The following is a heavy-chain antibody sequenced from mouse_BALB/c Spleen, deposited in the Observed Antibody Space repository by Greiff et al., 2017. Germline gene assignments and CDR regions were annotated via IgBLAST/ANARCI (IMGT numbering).Heavy chain of an antibody. V-gene: IGHV5-9-4*01. CDR2: ISSGGSNT. D-gene: IGHD1-2*01. CDR3: ARDQGTTALAY. CDR1: GFTFSSYA. J-gene: IGHJ3*01. Sequence: EVKLMESGGGLVKPGGSLKLSCAASGFTFSSYAMSWVRQSPEKRLEWVAEISSGGSNTYYPDTVTGRFTISRDNAKNTLYLEMSSLRSEDTAMYYCARDQGTTALAYWGQGTLVTVSA.